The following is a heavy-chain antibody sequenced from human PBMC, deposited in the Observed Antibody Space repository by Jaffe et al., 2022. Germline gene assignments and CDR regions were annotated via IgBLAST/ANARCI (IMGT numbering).Heavy chain of an antibody. CDR2: IYYSGST. CDR3: AVRRSTIQGLIVY. D-gene: IGHD3-16*02. CDR1: GGSVSSNTYY. Sequence: QVQLQESGPGLVKPAETLSLTCTVSGGSVSSNTYYWNWIRQPPGKGLEWIGNIYYSGSTNYNPSLKSRVTISVDTSKNQFSLKLSSVTAADTAIYYCAVRRSTIQGLIVYWGQGTLVTVSS. V-gene: IGHV4-61*01. J-gene: IGHJ4*02.